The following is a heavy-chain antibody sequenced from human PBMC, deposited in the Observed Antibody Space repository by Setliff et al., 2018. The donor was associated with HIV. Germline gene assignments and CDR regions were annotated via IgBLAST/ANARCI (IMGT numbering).Heavy chain of an antibody. CDR1: GYTFTSYY. CDR2: INPSGVTT. CDR3: ARDRLHYYDSSVYYYGAPFDI. D-gene: IGHD3-22*01. J-gene: IGHJ3*02. Sequence: GASAKVSCKASGYTFTSYYMRWVRQGPGQGLEWMGMINPSGVTTNYAQKFQGRITMTRDTSTSTVYMELRSLRSEDTAVYYCARDRLHYYDSSVYYYGAPFDIWGQGTMVTVSS. V-gene: IGHV1-46*01.